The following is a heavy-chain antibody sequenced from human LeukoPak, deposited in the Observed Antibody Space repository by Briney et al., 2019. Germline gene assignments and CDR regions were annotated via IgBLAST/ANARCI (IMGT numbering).Heavy chain of an antibody. D-gene: IGHD1-26*01. Sequence: ASVKVSCKASGGTFSSYAISWVRQAPGQGLEWMGWISAYNGNTNYAQKLQGRVTMTTDTSTSTAYMELRSLRSDDTAVYYCARDASGIVGATTFDYWGQGTLVTASS. J-gene: IGHJ4*02. CDR1: GGTFSSYA. V-gene: IGHV1-18*01. CDR3: ARDASGIVGATTFDY. CDR2: ISAYNGNT.